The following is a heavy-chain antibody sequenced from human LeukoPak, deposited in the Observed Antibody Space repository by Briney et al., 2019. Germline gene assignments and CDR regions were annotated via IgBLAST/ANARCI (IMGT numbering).Heavy chain of an antibody. CDR2: IYYSGST. CDR1: GGSISSYY. Sequence: SETLSLTCTVSGGSISSYYWSWIRQPPGKGLEWIGYIYYSGSTNYNPSPKSRVTISVDRSKNQFSLKLSSVTAADTAVYYCARGRESYLDFDYWGQGTLVTVSS. D-gene: IGHD2/OR15-2a*01. CDR3: ARGRESYLDFDY. V-gene: IGHV4-59*12. J-gene: IGHJ4*02.